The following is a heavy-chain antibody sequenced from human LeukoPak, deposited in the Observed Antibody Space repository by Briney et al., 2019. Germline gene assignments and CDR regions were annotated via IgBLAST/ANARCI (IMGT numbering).Heavy chain of an antibody. D-gene: IGHD3-10*01. CDR2: INAGNGNT. CDR3: ARSMVRGDYGKNYLHYYYGMDV. CDR1: GYTFTSYA. V-gene: IGHV1-3*01. Sequence: ASVKVSCKASGYTFTSYAMHWVRQAPGQRLEWMGWINAGNGNTKYSQKFQGRVTITRDTSASTAYMELSSLRSEDTAVYYCARSMVRGDYGKNYLHYYYGMDVWGKGTTVTVSS. J-gene: IGHJ6*04.